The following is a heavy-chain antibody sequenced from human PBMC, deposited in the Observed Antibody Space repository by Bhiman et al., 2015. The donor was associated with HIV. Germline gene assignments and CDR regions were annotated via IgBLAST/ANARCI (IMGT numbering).Heavy chain of an antibody. Sequence: EGQLVESGGGLAYPGGSLRLSCVASGFAFSTYKMNWVRQAPGKGLEWVSYISSSGSKIYYADSVKGRFTISRDNAKNSLYLQMNSLRAEDTGVYNCARDQAREVNGMDVWGQGTTVTVSS. J-gene: IGHJ6*02. CDR2: ISSSGSKI. V-gene: IGHV3-48*03. D-gene: IGHD3-10*01. CDR1: GFAFSTYK. CDR3: ARDQAREVNGMDV.